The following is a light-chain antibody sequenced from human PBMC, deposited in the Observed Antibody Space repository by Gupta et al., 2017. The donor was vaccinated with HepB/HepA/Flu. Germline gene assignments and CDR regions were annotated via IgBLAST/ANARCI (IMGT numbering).Light chain of an antibody. J-gene: IGKJ4*01. CDR2: SAS. CDR1: HGIRSH. V-gene: IGKV1-9*01. Sequence: GDKVTITCRASHGIRSHLAWYQQKPWRAPELLVYSASTLKSDVPSRFSGSGYGTEFTLTISDRQPDDFSTYYCQHRYHSPVNFGRGTKV. CDR3: QHRYHSPVN.